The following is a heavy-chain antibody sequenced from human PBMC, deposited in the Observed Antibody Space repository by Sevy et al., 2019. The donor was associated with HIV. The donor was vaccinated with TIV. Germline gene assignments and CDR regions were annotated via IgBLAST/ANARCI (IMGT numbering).Heavy chain of an antibody. V-gene: IGHV4-61*02. CDR3: AGRIAVAAFDY. CDR1: GGSFSSSSYY. J-gene: IGHJ4*02. CDR2: IYTSGST. D-gene: IGHD6-19*01. Sequence: SETLSLTCTVSGGSFSSSSYYWNWIRQPAGRGLEWIGRIYTSGSTNYNPSLKSRFTMSVDTSKNQFSLKLSSVTAAVTAVYYCAGRIAVAAFDYWGQGNLVTVSS.